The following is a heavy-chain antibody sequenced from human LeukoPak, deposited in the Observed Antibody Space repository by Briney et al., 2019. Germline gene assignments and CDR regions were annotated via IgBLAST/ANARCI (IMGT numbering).Heavy chain of an antibody. CDR3: ARWERGYSYGLDY. D-gene: IGHD5-18*01. V-gene: IGHV4-34*01. CDR2: INHSGST. CDR1: GGSFSGYY. J-gene: IGHJ4*02. Sequence: SETLSLTCAVYGGSFSGYYWSWIRQPPGKGLEWIGEINHSGSTNYNPSLKSRVTISVDTSKNQFSLKLSSVTAADTAVYYCARWERGYSYGLDYWGQGTLVTVSS.